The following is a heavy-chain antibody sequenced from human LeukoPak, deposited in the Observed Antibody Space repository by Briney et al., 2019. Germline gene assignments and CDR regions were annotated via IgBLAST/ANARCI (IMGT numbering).Heavy chain of an antibody. Sequence: GASVKVSCKASGGTFSSYAISWVRQAPGQGLEWMGGIIPIFGTANYAQKFQGRVTITADRSTSTVYMELRSLRSDDTAVYYCARDYSSSPYYYYYMDVWGKGTTVTVSS. CDR3: ARDYSSSPYYYYYMDV. V-gene: IGHV1-69*06. J-gene: IGHJ6*03. D-gene: IGHD6-6*01. CDR1: GGTFSSYA. CDR2: IIPIFGTA.